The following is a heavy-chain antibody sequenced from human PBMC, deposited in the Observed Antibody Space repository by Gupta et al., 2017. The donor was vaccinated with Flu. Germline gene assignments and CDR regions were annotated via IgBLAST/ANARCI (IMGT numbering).Heavy chain of an antibody. CDR2: IGGTGFTT. D-gene: IGHD3-16*01. CDR1: GFIFGNFS. J-gene: IGHJ4*02. CDR3: ARDAVYNTVWGDFDY. Sequence: EVKLLESGGALVLPGGSLRLSCVGSGFIFGNFSLHWVRLTPGKGLEWLSAIGGTGFTTFYANSLNGRFSSARDKSKNTLYLQMNSLGAEDSAIYYCARDAVYNTVWGDFDYWGRGTLVTVSS. V-gene: IGHV3-23*01.